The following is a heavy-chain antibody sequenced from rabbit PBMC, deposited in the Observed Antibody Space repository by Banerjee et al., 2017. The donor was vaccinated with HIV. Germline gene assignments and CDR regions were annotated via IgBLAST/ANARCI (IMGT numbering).Heavy chain of an antibody. Sequence: QLVVSGGGLVQPGGSLKLSCKASGFDFSTYSMSWVRQAPGKGLEWIGYIVPIFGVTYYANWVNGRFTISSHNAQISLMLQRTPRSAPDPSTSLCRTDINLTLAMESGRWGQGTLVTVS. CDR1: GFDFSTYS. CDR2: IVPIFGVT. CDR3: RTDINLTLAMESGR. J-gene: IGHJ4*01. D-gene: IGHD5-1*01. V-gene: IGHV1S7*01.